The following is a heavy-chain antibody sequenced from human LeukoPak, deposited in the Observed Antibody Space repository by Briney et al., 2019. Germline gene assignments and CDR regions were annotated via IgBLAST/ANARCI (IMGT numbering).Heavy chain of an antibody. CDR2: INSNGGTT. D-gene: IGHD2-15*01. J-gene: IGHJ4*02. CDR1: GFTFSASA. CDR3: ARGSYCSGGNCYSAY. V-gene: IGHV3-64*02. Sequence: GGSLRLSCAASGFTFSASAMHWVRQAPGRGLEYVAAINSNGGTTYYVDSVKGRFTISRDNSKNTLYLQMGSLRTEDMAVYYCARGSYCSGGNCYSAYWGQGTLVTVSS.